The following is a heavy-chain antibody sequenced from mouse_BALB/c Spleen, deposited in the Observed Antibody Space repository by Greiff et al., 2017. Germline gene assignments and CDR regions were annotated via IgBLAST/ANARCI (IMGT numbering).Heavy chain of an antibody. J-gene: IGHJ4*01. CDR1: GFTFTDYY. Sequence: EVMLVESGGGLVQPGGSLRLSCATSGFTFTDYYMSWVRQPPGKALEWLGFIRNKANGYTTEYSASVKGRFTISRDNSQSILYLQMNTLRAEDSATYYCARDREYGQGRVYYYAMDYWGQGTSVTVSS. CDR2: IRNKANGYTT. D-gene: IGHD2-10*02. V-gene: IGHV7-3*02. CDR3: ARDREYGQGRVYYYAMDY.